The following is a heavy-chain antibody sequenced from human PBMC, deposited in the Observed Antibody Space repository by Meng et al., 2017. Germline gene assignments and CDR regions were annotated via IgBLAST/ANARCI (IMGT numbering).Heavy chain of an antibody. V-gene: IGHV3-11*04. Sequence: GESLKISCAASGFTFRDYYMSWIRQAPGKGLEWVSYISSSGSTIYYADSVKGRFTISRDNAKNSLYLQMNSLRAEDTAVYYCARGYCSGGSCYDAFDIWGQGTMVTVSS. CDR2: ISSSGSTI. CDR3: ARGYCSGGSCYDAFDI. CDR1: GFTFRDYY. D-gene: IGHD2-15*01. J-gene: IGHJ3*02.